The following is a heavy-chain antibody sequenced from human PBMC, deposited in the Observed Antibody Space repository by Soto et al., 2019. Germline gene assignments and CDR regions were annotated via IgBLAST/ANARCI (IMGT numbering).Heavy chain of an antibody. CDR1: GFGFDSYA. J-gene: IGHJ4*02. CDR2: IGSSGGAI. Sequence: EVQLLESGGGLVQVGGSLRLSCVGSGFGFDSYAMSWVRQAPGKGLVWVSGIGSSGGAIVYADSVRGRFTISRDNSRNALYLHMNSLRAGDTAVYYCAKALWFGESSHYFDYWGQGTLVTVSS. V-gene: IGHV3-23*01. CDR3: AKALWFGESSHYFDY. D-gene: IGHD3-10*01.